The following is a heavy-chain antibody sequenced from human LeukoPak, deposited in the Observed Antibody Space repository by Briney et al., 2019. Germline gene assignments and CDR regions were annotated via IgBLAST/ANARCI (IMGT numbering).Heavy chain of an antibody. CDR2: IGSSSSTI. V-gene: IGHV3-48*02. J-gene: IGHJ3*02. D-gene: IGHD3-22*01. Sequence: GGSLRLSCAASGFTFSSYSMTWVRQAPGKGLEWVSYIGSSSSTIYYADSVRGRFTISRDNAKNSLYLQMNSLRDEDTAVYYCAGSTAYYDVSGYSLDAFDIWGQGTMVTVSS. CDR1: GFTFSSYS. CDR3: AGSTAYYDVSGYSLDAFDI.